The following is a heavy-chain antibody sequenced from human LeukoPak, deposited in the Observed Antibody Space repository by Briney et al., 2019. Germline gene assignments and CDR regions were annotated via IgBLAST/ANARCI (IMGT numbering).Heavy chain of an antibody. CDR3: ARTVSGDYYGMDV. CDR1: GASISNSY. V-gene: IGHV4-59*08. CDR2: TSYSGST. J-gene: IGHJ6*02. Sequence: SETLSLTCTVSGASISNSYWSWVRQPPGKGLEWIGYTSYSGSTNYNPSLKSRVTMSADTSTDQLSLGLISVTAADTAVYYCARTVSGDYYGMDVWGQGTTVTVSS. D-gene: IGHD1-26*01.